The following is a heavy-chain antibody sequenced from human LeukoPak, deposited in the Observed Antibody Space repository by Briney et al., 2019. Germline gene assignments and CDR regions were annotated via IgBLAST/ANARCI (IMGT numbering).Heavy chain of an antibody. CDR3: ARDTGSGYCSGGRCRGAFDI. J-gene: IGHJ3*02. D-gene: IGHD2-15*01. Sequence: GGSLRLSCAASGFTVSSNYMSWVRQAPGKGLEWVSVIYSGGSTYYADSVKGRFTISRDTPKNTLYLQMNSLRAEDTAVYYCARDTGSGYCSGGRCRGAFDIWGQGTMVTVSS. CDR2: IYSGGST. CDR1: GFTVSSNY. V-gene: IGHV3-53*01.